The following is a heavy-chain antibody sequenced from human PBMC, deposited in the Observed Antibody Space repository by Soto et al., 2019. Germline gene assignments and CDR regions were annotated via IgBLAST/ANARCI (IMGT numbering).Heavy chain of an antibody. CDR3: ARSSNYYGDRH. CDR2: MNPNSGNT. Sequence: QVQLVQSGAEVKKPGASVKVSCKASGYTFTSYDINWVRQATGQGLEWMGWMNPNSGNTGYAQKFQGRVTMTRNTSISTAYMALSSLTSDDTAVYHCARSSNYYGDRHWGQGALVTVAS. J-gene: IGHJ4*02. V-gene: IGHV1-8*01. CDR1: GYTFTSYD. D-gene: IGHD4-17*01.